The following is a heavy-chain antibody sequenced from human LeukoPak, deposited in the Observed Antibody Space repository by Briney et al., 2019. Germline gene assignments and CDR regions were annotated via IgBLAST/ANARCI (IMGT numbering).Heavy chain of an antibody. Sequence: GESLKISCKGSGYSFTSYWIGWVRQMPGKGLEWMGIIYPGDSDTRYSPSFQGQVTISADKSISTAYLQWSSLKASDTAMYYCARPYCSGGSCYLYYFDYWAREPWSPSPQ. J-gene: IGHJ4*02. CDR1: GYSFTSYW. CDR2: IYPGDSDT. CDR3: ARPYCSGGSCYLYYFDY. D-gene: IGHD2-15*01. V-gene: IGHV5-51*01.